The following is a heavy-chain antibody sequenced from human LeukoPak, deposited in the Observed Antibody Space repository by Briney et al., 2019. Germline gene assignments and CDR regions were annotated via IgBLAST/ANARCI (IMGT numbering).Heavy chain of an antibody. J-gene: IGHJ5*02. Sequence: GGSLRLSCAASGFTVSSNYMSWVRQAPGKGLEWVSVIYSGGSTYYADSVKGRFTISRDNSKNTLYLQMNSLRAEGTAVYYCAREYYYDSSGYYYPWGQGTLVTVSS. CDR3: AREYYYDSSGYYYP. V-gene: IGHV3-53*01. CDR1: GFTVSSNY. CDR2: IYSGGST. D-gene: IGHD3-22*01.